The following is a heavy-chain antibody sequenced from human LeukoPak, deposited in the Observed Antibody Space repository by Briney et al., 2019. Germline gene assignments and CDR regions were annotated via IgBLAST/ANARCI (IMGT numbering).Heavy chain of an antibody. CDR1: GGSISSYH. CDR3: ARDQGYDFFDY. CDR2: IYYSGST. V-gene: IGHV4-59*01. D-gene: IGHD3-3*01. J-gene: IGHJ4*02. Sequence: SETLSLTCTVSGGSISSYHWSWIRQPPGEGLEWIGYIYYSGSTNYNPSLKSRVTISVDTSKNQFSLKLSSVTAADTAVYYCARDQGYDFFDYWGQGTLVTVSS.